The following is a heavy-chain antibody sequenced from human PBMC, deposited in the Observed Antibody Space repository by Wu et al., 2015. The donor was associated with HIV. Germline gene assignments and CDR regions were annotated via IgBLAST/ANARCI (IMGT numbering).Heavy chain of an antibody. CDR2: IIPLFGTA. V-gene: IGHV1-69*12. CDR3: ARNADGQYQLLYGVAGWFDP. Sequence: QVQLVQSGAEVKKPGSSMKVSCMASGDTFSSHTINWVRQAPGQGLEWMGGIIPLFGTANYPQKFQGRLTITADESTNTGYMELSSLRSEDTAMYYCARNADGQYQLLYGVAGWFDPWGQGTLVTVSS. D-gene: IGHD2-2*02. CDR1: GDTFSSHT. J-gene: IGHJ5*02.